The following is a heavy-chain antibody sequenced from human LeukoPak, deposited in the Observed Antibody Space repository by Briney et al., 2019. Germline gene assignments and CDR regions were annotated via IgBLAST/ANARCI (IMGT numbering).Heavy chain of an antibody. D-gene: IGHD3-22*01. J-gene: IGHJ4*02. CDR3: ARVRSGYFRAPDFDY. V-gene: IGHV3-64*01. CDR2: ISNDGDNT. Sequence: GGSLRLSCAASGFTFTTYAMHWVREAPGKGVEYVSSISNDGDNTYYANSVRGRFTISRDNSKNTLYLQLGSLRAEDMAVYYCARVRSGYFRAPDFDYWGQGTLVTVSS. CDR1: GFTFTTYA.